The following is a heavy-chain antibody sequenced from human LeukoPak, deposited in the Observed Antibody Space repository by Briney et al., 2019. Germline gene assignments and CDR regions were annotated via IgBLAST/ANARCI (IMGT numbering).Heavy chain of an antibody. CDR2: IWYDGSNK. CDR1: GGSISSGGYY. J-gene: IGHJ4*02. D-gene: IGHD3-22*01. V-gene: IGHV3-33*08. CDR3: ARDSPDDYYDSSGYYRLDY. Sequence: LSLTCTVSGGSISSGGYYWSWIRQAPGKGLEWVAVIWYDGSNKYYADSVKGRFTISRDNSKNTLYLQMNSLRAEDTAVYYCARDSPDDYYDSSGYYRLDYWGQGTLVTVSS.